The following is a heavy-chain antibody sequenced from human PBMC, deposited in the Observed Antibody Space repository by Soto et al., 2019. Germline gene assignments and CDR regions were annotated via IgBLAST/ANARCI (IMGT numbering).Heavy chain of an antibody. V-gene: IGHV3-30*18. CDR2: ISYDGSNK. CDR1: GFTFNSYG. D-gene: IGHD3-22*01. CDR3: AKELMGDSSGYHYGGDY. J-gene: IGHJ4*02. Sequence: QVQLVESGGGVVQPGRSLRLSCAASGFTFNSYGMHWVRQAPGKGLEWVSIISYDGSNKYYADPVMGRFTISRDNSKNKVYLEMKLLRDEDTAVYYCAKELMGDSSGYHYGGDYWGQGTLVTVSS.